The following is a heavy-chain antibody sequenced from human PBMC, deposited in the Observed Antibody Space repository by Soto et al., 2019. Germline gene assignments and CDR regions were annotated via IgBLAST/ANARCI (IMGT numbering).Heavy chain of an antibody. Sequence: GSLRLSCAASVFTFSSYAMSWVRQAPGKGLEWVSAISGSGGSTYYADSVKGRFTISRDNSKNTLYLQMNSLRAEDTAVYYCAKDSVAVAGTSYRYYYYGMDVWGQGTTVTVSS. V-gene: IGHV3-23*01. CDR3: AKDSVAVAGTSYRYYYYGMDV. CDR2: ISGSGGST. J-gene: IGHJ6*02. D-gene: IGHD6-19*01. CDR1: VFTFSSYA.